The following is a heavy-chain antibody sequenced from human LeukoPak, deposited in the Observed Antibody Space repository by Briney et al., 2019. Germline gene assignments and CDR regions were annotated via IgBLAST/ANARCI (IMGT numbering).Heavy chain of an antibody. CDR1: RFTFSTYA. V-gene: IGHV3-23*01. CDR3: AKDLGWELSHGFDP. J-gene: IGHJ5*02. D-gene: IGHD1-26*01. Sequence: PGGSLRLSCAASRFTFSTYAMSWVRQAPGKGLEWVSGITGSGGDTYYAGSVKGRFTISRDNSKNTLYLQMNTLRAEDTAVYYCAKDLGWELSHGFDPWGQGTLVTVSS. CDR2: ITGSGGDT.